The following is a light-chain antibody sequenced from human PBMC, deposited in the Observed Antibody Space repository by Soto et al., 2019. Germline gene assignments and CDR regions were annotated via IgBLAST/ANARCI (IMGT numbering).Light chain of an antibody. CDR2: KGT. CDR3: CSSAPESTYV. J-gene: IGLJ1*01. V-gene: IGLV2-23*01. CDR1: SRDVGAYNS. Sequence: QSLLAHPASLSGSPGQSITISCTGTSRDVGAYNSVSWYQQHPHRAPQVIIYKGTQRPSGVSNRFSGSTSGNAASLTISALQAHAVADYFSCSSAPESTYVFGTGPKVTVL.